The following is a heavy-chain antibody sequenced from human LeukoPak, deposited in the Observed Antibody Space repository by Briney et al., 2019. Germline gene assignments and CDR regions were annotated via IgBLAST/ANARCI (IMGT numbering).Heavy chain of an antibody. CDR2: ISAYNGNT. D-gene: IGHD3-10*01. V-gene: IGHV1-18*04. CDR1: GYTFTSNG. CDR3: ARDRGVTMADAFDI. Sequence: ASVKVSCKASGYTFTSNGISWVRQAPGQGLEWMGLISAYNGNTNYAQQLQGRVTMTTDTSTSTAYMELRSLRSDDTAVYYCARDRGVTMADAFDIWGQGTMVTVSS. J-gene: IGHJ3*02.